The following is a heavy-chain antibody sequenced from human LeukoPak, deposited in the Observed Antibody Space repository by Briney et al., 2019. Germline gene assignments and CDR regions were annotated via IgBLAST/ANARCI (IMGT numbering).Heavy chain of an antibody. V-gene: IGHV4-31*03. D-gene: IGHD3-10*01. Sequence: SETLSLTCTVSGHSISGSGYYWNWIRQHPDKGLEWIGYIYYSGTTYYNPSLKSRVTMSVDTSKNQFSLKLISVTAADTAVYCCARVDGSWAFDIWGQGTLVTFSS. J-gene: IGHJ3*02. CDR3: ARVDGSWAFDI. CDR1: GHSISGSGYY. CDR2: IYYSGTT.